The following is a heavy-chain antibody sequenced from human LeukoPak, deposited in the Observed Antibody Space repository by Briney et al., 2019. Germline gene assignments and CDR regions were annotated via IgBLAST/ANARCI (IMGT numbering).Heavy chain of an antibody. CDR2: ISGSSGYM. D-gene: IGHD4-17*01. Sequence: KPGGSLRLSCAASGFTFSNYAMSWVRQIPGKGLEWVSSISGSSGYMYYADSVRSRFTISRDNAKNSLFLQMSSLRAEDTAVYYCACGDSNLFDPWGQGTLVTVSS. CDR3: ACGDSNLFDP. V-gene: IGHV3-21*01. CDR1: GFTFSNYA. J-gene: IGHJ5*02.